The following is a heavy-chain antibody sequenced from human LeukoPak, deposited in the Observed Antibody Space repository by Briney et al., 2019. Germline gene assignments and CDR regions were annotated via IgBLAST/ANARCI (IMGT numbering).Heavy chain of an antibody. D-gene: IGHD3-10*01. Sequence: PSETLSLTCTVSGGSISSYYWSWIRQPPGKGLEWIGYIYYSGGTNYNPSLKSRVTISVDTSKNQFSLKLSSVTAADTAVYYCARGPFRGFDYWGQGTLVTVSS. V-gene: IGHV4-59*01. J-gene: IGHJ4*02. CDR2: IYYSGGT. CDR1: GGSISSYY. CDR3: ARGPFRGFDY.